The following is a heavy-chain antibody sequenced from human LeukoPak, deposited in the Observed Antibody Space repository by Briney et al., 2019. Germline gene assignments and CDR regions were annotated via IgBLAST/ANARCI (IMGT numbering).Heavy chain of an antibody. V-gene: IGHV1-69*02. J-gene: IGHJ4*02. CDR1: GGTFSSYT. Sequence: SVKVSCKASGGTFSSYTISWVRQAPGQGLEWMGRIIPILGIANYAQKFQGRVTITADKSTSTAYMEVSGLMSEDTAVYYCARVDPFPGNHWGQGTLVTVSS. CDR2: IIPILGIA. CDR3: ARVDPFPGNH.